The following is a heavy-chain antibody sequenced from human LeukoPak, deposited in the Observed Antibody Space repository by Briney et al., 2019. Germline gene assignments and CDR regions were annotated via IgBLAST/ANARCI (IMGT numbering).Heavy chain of an antibody. J-gene: IGHJ4*02. Sequence: PSETLSLTCAVYGGSFSCYYWSWLRQPPGKGLEWIVEINHSGSTNYNPSLKSRVTISLYTCKNQFSPKLTSVTPADTAVYYCARGSSGDSSGYFFDYWGQGTLVTVSS. D-gene: IGHD6-19*01. CDR1: GGSFSCYY. V-gene: IGHV4-34*01. CDR3: ARGSSGDSSGYFFDY. CDR2: INHSGST.